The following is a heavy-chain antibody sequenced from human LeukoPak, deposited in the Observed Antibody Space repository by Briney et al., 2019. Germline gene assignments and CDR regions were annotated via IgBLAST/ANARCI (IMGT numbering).Heavy chain of an antibody. V-gene: IGHV1-18*01. J-gene: IGHJ6*03. D-gene: IGHD2-2*01. CDR3: ARDLRVVPAAMDYYYMDV. CDR2: ISAYNGNT. CDR1: CYTFTSYV. Sequence: ASVKVSCKASCYTFTSYVISWVRQAPGQGLEWMGWISAYNGNTNNPQKLQGRVTMTTDTTTSTAYMELSRRRSDDTAVYHCARDLRVVPAAMDYYYMDVWGKGTTVTVSS.